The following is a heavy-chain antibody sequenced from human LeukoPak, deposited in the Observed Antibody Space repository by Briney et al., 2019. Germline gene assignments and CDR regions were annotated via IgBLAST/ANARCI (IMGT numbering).Heavy chain of an antibody. D-gene: IGHD3-9*01. CDR1: GGSISSYY. Sequence: SETLSLTCTVSGGSISSYYWSWIRQPPGKGLEWIGYIYYSGSTTYNPSLKSRVTISVDTSKNQFSLKLSSVTAADTAVYYCARLPPYYDILTGYRYYYYGMDVWGQGTTVTVSS. CDR3: ARLPPYYDILTGYRYYYYGMDV. CDR2: IYYSGST. J-gene: IGHJ6*02. V-gene: IGHV4-59*08.